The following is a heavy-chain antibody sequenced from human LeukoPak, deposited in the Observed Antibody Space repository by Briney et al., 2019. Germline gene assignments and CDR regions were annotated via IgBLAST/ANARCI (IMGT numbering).Heavy chain of an antibody. D-gene: IGHD3-10*01. J-gene: IGHJ4*02. CDR1: GFTFSSYG. V-gene: IGHV3-30*18. CDR3: AKDLEDPDYYGSGGFDY. CDR2: ISYDGSNK. Sequence: GRSLRLSCAASGFTFSSYGMHWVRQAPGKGLEWVAVISYDGSNKYYADSVKGRFTISRDNSKNTLYLQMNILTAEDTAVYYCAKDLEDPDYYGSGGFDYWGQGTLVTVSS.